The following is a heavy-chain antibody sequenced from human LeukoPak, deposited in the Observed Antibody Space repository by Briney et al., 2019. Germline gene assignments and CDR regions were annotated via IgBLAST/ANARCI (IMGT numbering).Heavy chain of an antibody. Sequence: GASVKVSCKASGGTFSSYTISWVRQAPGQGPEWMGGIIPIFGTTNYAQNFQGRVTITADESTSTAYMELSSLRSEDTAVYYCARDRSPLQLDCSRSSCYAVGGAFDIWGQGTMVTVSS. D-gene: IGHD2-2*01. CDR1: GGTFSSYT. CDR3: ARDRSPLQLDCSRSSCYAVGGAFDI. CDR2: IIPIFGTT. J-gene: IGHJ3*02. V-gene: IGHV1-69*13.